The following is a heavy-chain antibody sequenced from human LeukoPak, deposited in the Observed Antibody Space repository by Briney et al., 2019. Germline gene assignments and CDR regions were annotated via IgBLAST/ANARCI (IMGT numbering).Heavy chain of an antibody. D-gene: IGHD5-18*01. Sequence: SETLSLTCTVSGGSISSSSYYWGWIRQPPGKGLEWIGSIYYSGSTNYNPSLKSRVTISVDTSKNQFSLKLSSVTAADTAVYYCARERELWLRGVFDYWGQGTLVTVSS. CDR3: ARERELWLRGVFDY. CDR1: GGSISSSSYY. CDR2: IYYSGST. J-gene: IGHJ4*02. V-gene: IGHV4-39*07.